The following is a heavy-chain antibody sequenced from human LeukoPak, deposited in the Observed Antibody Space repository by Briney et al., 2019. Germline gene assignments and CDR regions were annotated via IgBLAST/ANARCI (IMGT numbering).Heavy chain of an antibody. CDR2: INPNSGNT. D-gene: IGHD3-10*01. CDR1: GYTFTGYY. V-gene: IGHV1-18*04. J-gene: IGHJ4*02. Sequence: ASVKVSCKASGYTFTGYYLHWVRQAPGQGLEWMGWINPNSGNTNYAQKLQGRVTMTTDTSTSTAYMELRSLRSDDTAVYYCARGLMVRGFEAFDYWGQGTLVTVSS. CDR3: ARGLMVRGFEAFDY.